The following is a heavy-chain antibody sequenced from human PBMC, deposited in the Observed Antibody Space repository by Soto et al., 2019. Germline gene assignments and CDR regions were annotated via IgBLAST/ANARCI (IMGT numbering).Heavy chain of an antibody. Sequence: QITLKESGPPLVRPAQPLTLTCAFSGFSLTTTHMGVAWIRQPPGKALEWLALIYWDDDKRYSPSLKNRLAFSKDTYRNRVVLTITNMNTEDTGTYFCAHAGDYDLMSFDHWGPGTLVTVSS. J-gene: IGHJ4*02. CDR1: GFSLTTTHMG. CDR2: IYWDDDK. D-gene: IGHD4-17*01. V-gene: IGHV2-5*02. CDR3: AHAGDYDLMSFDH.